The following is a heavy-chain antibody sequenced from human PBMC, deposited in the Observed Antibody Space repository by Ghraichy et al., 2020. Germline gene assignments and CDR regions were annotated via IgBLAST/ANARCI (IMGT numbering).Heavy chain of an antibody. J-gene: IGHJ4*02. CDR3: ARVAGARVAGGGPDRCVVEWLLDENYPDF. CDR2: IIPNSGGT. Sequence: ASVKVSCKASGYTFTDYYIYWVRQAPGQGFEWMGWIIPNSGGTSYAEKFEGRVTTTRDTSISTAYMELSRLRFDDTAYYYCARVAGARVAGGGPDRCVVEWLLDENYPDFWGQGTLVTVSA. CDR1: GYTFTDYY. V-gene: IGHV1-2*02. D-gene: IGHD3-3*01.